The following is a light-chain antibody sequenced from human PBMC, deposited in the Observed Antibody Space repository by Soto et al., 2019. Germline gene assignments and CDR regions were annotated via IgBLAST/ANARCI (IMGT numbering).Light chain of an antibody. Sequence: ELTHPPSLPGPKGPWVTLHRLGRSGRIGAGYDVHWYQQLPGRAPKLLIYGNTNRPSLVPDRFSGSKSGTSASLAITGLQAEDEADYYCLSFDSSLSVVFGGGT. CDR3: LSFDSSLSVV. CDR1: SGRIGAGYD. CDR2: GNT. J-gene: IGLJ2*01. V-gene: IGLV1-40*01.